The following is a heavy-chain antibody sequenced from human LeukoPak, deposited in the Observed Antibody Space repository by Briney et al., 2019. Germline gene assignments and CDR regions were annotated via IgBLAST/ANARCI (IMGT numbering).Heavy chain of an antibody. CDR2: INHSGTA. J-gene: IGHJ4*02. CDR3: ARNTVTGPAVFDY. D-gene: IGHD4-17*01. Sequence: SETLSLTCAVYGGSFSGYYWSWIRQPPGQGLEWIGEINHSGTANSNPSLKSRVTISVDTSKNQFSLKLSSVTAADTAVYYCARNTVTGPAVFDYWGQGTLVTVSS. V-gene: IGHV4-34*01. CDR1: GGSFSGYY.